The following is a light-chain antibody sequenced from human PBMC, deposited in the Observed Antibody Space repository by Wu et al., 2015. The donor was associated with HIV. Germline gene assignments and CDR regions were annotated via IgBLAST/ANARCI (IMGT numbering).Light chain of an antibody. J-gene: IGKJ1*01. CDR1: QSVKNN. V-gene: IGKV3-15*01. CDR2: DAS. CDR3: QQYNNWPQT. Sequence: EIVMTQSPVTLSVSPGESATLSCRASQSVKNNLAWSQQRPGQAPRLLIYDASTRATGIPARFSGSGSGTEFTLTISSMQSEDFAVYYCQQYNNWPQTFGQGTKVGI.